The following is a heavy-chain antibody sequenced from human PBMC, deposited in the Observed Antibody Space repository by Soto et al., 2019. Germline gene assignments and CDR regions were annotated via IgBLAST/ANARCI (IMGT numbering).Heavy chain of an antibody. CDR2: IIPILGIA. Sequence: QVQLVQSGAEVKKPGSSVKVSCKASGGTFSSYTISWVRQAPGQGLEWMGRIIPILGIANYAQKFQGRVTITAAKSTSTAYMELSSLRSEDTAVYYCARDRGIAAAGNFDYWGQGTLVTVSS. J-gene: IGHJ4*02. D-gene: IGHD6-13*01. CDR1: GGTFSSYT. V-gene: IGHV1-69*08. CDR3: ARDRGIAAAGNFDY.